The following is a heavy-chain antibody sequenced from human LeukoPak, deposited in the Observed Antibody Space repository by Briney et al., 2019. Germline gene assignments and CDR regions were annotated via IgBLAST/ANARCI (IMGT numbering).Heavy chain of an antibody. CDR1: GGSFSGYY. CDR2: INHSGST. Sequence: SETLSLTCAVYGGSFSGYYWSWIRQPPGKGLEWIGEINHSGSTNYNPSLKSRVTISVDTSKNQFSLKLSSVTAADTAVYYCARGRDYDYVWGSYRCTPQPCYFDYWGQGTLVTVSS. J-gene: IGHJ4*02. CDR3: ARGRDYDYVWGSYRCTPQPCYFDY. D-gene: IGHD3-16*02. V-gene: IGHV4-34*01.